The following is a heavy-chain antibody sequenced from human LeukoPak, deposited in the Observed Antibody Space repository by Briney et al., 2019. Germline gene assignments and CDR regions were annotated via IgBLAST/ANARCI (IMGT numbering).Heavy chain of an antibody. CDR1: GGSISSSSYY. D-gene: IGHD5-24*01. CDR3: ARLKIPEDSWLQSRGYYFDY. J-gene: IGHJ4*02. Sequence: SETLSLTCTAPGGSISSSSYYWGWIRQPPGKRLTWIRSNHYSGSTYYNPPLKSRVTISVDTSKNQFSLKLSSVTAADTAVYYCARLKIPEDSWLQSRGYYFDYWGQGTLVTVSS. V-gene: IGHV4-39*07. CDR2: NHYSGST.